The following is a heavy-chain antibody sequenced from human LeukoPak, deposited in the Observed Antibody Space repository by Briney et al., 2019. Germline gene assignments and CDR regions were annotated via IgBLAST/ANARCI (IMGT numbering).Heavy chain of an antibody. CDR1: GFTFSSYG. CDR3: AKRTSDSSGHGWFDP. D-gene: IGHD3-22*01. CDR2: ISYDGSNK. V-gene: IGHV3-30*18. J-gene: IGHJ5*02. Sequence: GGSLRLSCAASGFTFSSYGMHWVRQAPGKGLEWVAVISYDGSNKYYADSVKGRFTISRDNSKNTLYLQMNSLRAEDTAVYYCAKRTSDSSGHGWFDPWGQGTLVTVSS.